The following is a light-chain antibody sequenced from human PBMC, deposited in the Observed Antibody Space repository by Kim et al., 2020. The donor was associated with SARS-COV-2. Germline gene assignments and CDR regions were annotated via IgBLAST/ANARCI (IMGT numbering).Light chain of an antibody. V-gene: IGKV1-39*01. CDR2: AAS. Sequence: DIQMTQSPSSLSASVGDRVTITCRASQSISSYLNWYQQKPGKAPKLLIYAASSLQSGVPSRFSGSGSGTDFTLTISRLQPEDFATYYCQQSYSTPHNFGQGTKQEI. CDR3: QQSYSTPHN. J-gene: IGKJ2*01. CDR1: QSISSY.